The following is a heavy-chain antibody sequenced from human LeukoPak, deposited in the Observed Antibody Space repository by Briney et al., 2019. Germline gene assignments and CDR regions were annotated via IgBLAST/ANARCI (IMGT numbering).Heavy chain of an antibody. D-gene: IGHD3-10*01. V-gene: IGHV3-23*01. CDR2: ISGSGGST. CDR3: ARARSYYYGSGSYNY. J-gene: IGHJ4*02. CDR1: GFTFSSYA. Sequence: GGSLRLSCAASGFTFSSYAMSWVRQAPGKGLEWVSAISGSGGSTYYADSVKGRFTISRDNAKNSLYLQMNSLRAEDTAVYYCARARSYYYGSGSYNYWGQGTLVTVSS.